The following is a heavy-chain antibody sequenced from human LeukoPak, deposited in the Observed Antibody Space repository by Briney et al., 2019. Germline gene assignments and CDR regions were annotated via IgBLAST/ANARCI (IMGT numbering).Heavy chain of an antibody. CDR2: IYYSGGT. D-gene: IGHD3-3*01. J-gene: IGHJ4*02. V-gene: IGHV4-39*01. Sequence: SETLSLTCTVSGGSISSKNYYWGWIRQPPGEGLALIGTIYYSGGTYYSPSLKSRVTISVDTSKNQFSLKLSSVTAADTAVYYCATLGAPKLRFWGQGTLVTVSS. CDR1: GGSISSKNYY. CDR3: ATLGAPKLRF.